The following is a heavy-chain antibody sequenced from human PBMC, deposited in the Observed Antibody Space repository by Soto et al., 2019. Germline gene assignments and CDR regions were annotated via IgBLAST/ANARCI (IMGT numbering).Heavy chain of an antibody. J-gene: IGHJ5*02. CDR2: ISYDGSNK. V-gene: IGHV3-30-3*01. D-gene: IGHD3-22*01. CDR1: GFTFSSYA. Sequence: QVQLVESGGGVVQPGRSLRLSCAASGFTFSSYAMHWVRQAPGKGLEWVAVISYDGSNKYYADSVKGRFTISRENSKNTLYLQMNSLRAEDTAVYYCARGGVVVIPSGDWFDPWGQGTLVTVSS. CDR3: ARGGVVVIPSGDWFDP.